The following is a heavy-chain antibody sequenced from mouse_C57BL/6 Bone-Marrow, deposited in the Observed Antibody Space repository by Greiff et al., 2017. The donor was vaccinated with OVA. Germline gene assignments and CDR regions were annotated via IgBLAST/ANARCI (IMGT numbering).Heavy chain of an antibody. J-gene: IGHJ1*03. D-gene: IGHD3-1*01. Sequence: EVKLMESGGGLVQPKGSLKLSCAASGFTFNTYAMHWVRQAPGKGLEWAARIRSKSSNYATYYADSVKDRFTISRDDSQSMLYLQMNNLKTEDTAMYYCVRDGSGVLDFDVWGTGTTVTVSS. V-gene: IGHV10-3*01. CDR3: VRDGSGVLDFDV. CDR2: IRSKSSNYAT. CDR1: GFTFNTYA.